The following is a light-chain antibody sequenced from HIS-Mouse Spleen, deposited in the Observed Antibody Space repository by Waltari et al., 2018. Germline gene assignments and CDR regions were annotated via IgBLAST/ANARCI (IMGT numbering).Light chain of an antibody. Sequence: QSALTQPASVSGSPGQAIPISCTGTNSDVGSYNLVSWYQRNPGKAPKLTFYEGSKRPSVVCNRFYGSKPGNTASLTISGLQAEDDADYYCCSYAGSSTWVFGGGTKLTVL. CDR2: EGS. J-gene: IGLJ3*02. CDR1: NSDVGSYNL. V-gene: IGLV2-23*01. CDR3: CSYAGSSTWV.